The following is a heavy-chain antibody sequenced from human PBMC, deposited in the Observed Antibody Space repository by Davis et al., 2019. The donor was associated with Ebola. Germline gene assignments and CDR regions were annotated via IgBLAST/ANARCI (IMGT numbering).Heavy chain of an antibody. CDR1: GGSISSHY. J-gene: IGHJ4*02. CDR2: IYTSGRT. Sequence: PGGSLRLSCTVSGGSISSHYWSWIRQPAGKGLEWIGRIYTSGRTNYNPSLKSRVTMSVDTSKNQFSLRLGSVTAAATAVYYCVRDGCPGGSCYCGDYWGQGTLVTVAS. V-gene: IGHV4-4*07. D-gene: IGHD2-15*01. CDR3: VRDGCPGGSCYCGDY.